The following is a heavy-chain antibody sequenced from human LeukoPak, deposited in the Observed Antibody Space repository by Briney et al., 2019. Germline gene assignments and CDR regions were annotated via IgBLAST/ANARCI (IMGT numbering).Heavy chain of an antibody. CDR2: ISSSSSTI. J-gene: IGHJ4*02. V-gene: IGHV3-48*04. Sequence: PGGSLRLSCAASGFTFSSYSMNWVRQAPGKGLEWVSYISSSSSTIYYADSVKGRFTISRDNAKNSLYLQMNSLRAEDTAVYYCARDPGGHRGYYDSSGYSDYWGQGTLVTVSS. CDR3: ARDPGGHRGYYDSSGYSDY. D-gene: IGHD3-22*01. CDR1: GFTFSSYS.